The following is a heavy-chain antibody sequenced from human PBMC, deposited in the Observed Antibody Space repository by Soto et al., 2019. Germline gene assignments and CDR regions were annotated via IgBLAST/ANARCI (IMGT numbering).Heavy chain of an antibody. CDR3: AKSRGDSWTTYFFDY. CDR1: GGTFSSYA. J-gene: IGHJ4*02. D-gene: IGHD4-4*01. Sequence: SVKVSCKASGGTFSSYAISWVRQAPGQGLEWMGGIIPIFGTANYAQKFQGRVTITADESTSTAYMELSSLRSEDTAVYFCAKSRGDSWTTYFFDYWGQGALVTVSS. CDR2: IIPIFGTA. V-gene: IGHV1-69*13.